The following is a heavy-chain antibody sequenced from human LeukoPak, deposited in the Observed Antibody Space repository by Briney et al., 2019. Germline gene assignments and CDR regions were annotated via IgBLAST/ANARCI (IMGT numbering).Heavy chain of an antibody. Sequence: GASVKVSCKASGYTFTSSDFNWVRQAPGQGLEWMGGIIPTFGTANYAQKFQGRVMITADESTSTAYMELGSLRSEDTAVYYCARDPPVHSGYYQRADDYWGQGTLVTVSS. V-gene: IGHV1-69*13. D-gene: IGHD3-22*01. CDR1: GYTFTSSD. CDR3: ARDPPVHSGYYQRADDY. J-gene: IGHJ4*02. CDR2: IIPTFGTA.